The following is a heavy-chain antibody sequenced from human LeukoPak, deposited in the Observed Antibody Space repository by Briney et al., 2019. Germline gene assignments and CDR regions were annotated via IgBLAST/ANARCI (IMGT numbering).Heavy chain of an antibody. V-gene: IGHV3-23*01. D-gene: IGHD2/OR15-2a*01. CDR1: GFIFSNYA. CDR2: ISNSGRGT. J-gene: IGHJ4*02. Sequence: RGSLRLSCAASGFIFSNYAMNWVRQGPGKGLEWVSSISNSGRGTYYADFVQGRFIISRDNSKSTVYLQMNSLRAEDTAIYFCAKDADFEYSTSPDHWGQGTLVTVSS. CDR3: AKDADFEYSTSPDH.